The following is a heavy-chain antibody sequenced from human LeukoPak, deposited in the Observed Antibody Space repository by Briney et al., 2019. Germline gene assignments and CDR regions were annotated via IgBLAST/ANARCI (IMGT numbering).Heavy chain of an antibody. Sequence: GGSLRLSCAASGFTFSSYAMSTVRRAPGKGLEWVSAISVSGGSTYYADSVKGRFTISRDNSKNTLYLQMNSLRAEDTAVYYCARDTSGNYWGQGTLVTVSS. CDR2: ISVSGGST. CDR1: GFTFSSYA. J-gene: IGHJ4*02. V-gene: IGHV3-23*01. CDR3: ARDTSGNY. D-gene: IGHD3-10*01.